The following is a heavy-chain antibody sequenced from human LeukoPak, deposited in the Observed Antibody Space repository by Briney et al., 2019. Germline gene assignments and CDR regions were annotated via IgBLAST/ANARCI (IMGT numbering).Heavy chain of an antibody. J-gene: IGHJ3*02. CDR3: AKGLIAVAAPGDAFDI. CDR2: ISGSGGST. Sequence: PGGSLRLSCAASGFTFSSYAMSWVRQAPGKGLEWVSAISGSGGSTYYADSVKGRFTISRDNSKNTLYLQMNSLRAEDTAVYYCAKGLIAVAAPGDAFDIWGQGTMVTVSS. V-gene: IGHV3-23*01. CDR1: GFTFSSYA. D-gene: IGHD6-19*01.